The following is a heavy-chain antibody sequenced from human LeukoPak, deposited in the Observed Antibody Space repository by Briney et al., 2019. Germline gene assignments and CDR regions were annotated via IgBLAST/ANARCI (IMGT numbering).Heavy chain of an antibody. J-gene: IGHJ6*03. CDR2: IYSGGST. CDR1: RFTVSSNY. Sequence: GGSLRLSCAASRFTVSSNYMSWVRQAPGKGLEWVSVIYSGGSTYYADSVKGRFTISRDNSKNTLYLQMNSLRAEDTAVYYCARVDGYYYYYMDVWGKGTTVTVSS. CDR3: ARVDGYYYYYMDV. D-gene: IGHD5-24*01. V-gene: IGHV3-53*01.